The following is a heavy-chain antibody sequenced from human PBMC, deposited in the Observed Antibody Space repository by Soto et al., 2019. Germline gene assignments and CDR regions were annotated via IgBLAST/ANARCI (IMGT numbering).Heavy chain of an antibody. D-gene: IGHD6-6*01. CDR1: GFTFSSYA. J-gene: IGHJ4*02. CDR2: ISYDGSNK. CDR3: ARWGSSSGGWGYYFDY. V-gene: IGHV3-30-3*01. Sequence: QVQLVESGGGVVQPGRSLRLSCAASGFTFSSYAMHWVRQAPGKGLEWVAVISYDGSNKYYADSVKGRFTISRDNSKNTLYLQMNSLRGEDTAVYYCARWGSSSGGWGYYFDYWGQGTLVTVSS.